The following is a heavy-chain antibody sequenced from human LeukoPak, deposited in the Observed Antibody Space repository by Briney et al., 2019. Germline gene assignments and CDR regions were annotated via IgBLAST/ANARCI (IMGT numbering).Heavy chain of an antibody. D-gene: IGHD6-19*01. CDR2: ISSSSSYI. CDR3: ARDRIAVASLD. Sequence: GGSLRLSCAASGFTFSSYSMSWVRQAPGKGLEWVSSISSSSSYIYYADSVKGRCTISRDNAKNSLYLQMNSLRAEDTAVYYCARDRIAVASLDWGQGTPVTVSS. J-gene: IGHJ4*02. V-gene: IGHV3-21*01. CDR1: GFTFSSYS.